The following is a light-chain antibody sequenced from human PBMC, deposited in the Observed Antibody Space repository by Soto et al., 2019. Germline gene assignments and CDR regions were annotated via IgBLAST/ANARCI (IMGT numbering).Light chain of an antibody. CDR2: RTD. V-gene: IGLV1-47*01. CDR1: SSTFANNY. Sequence: QSALTQPPSVSGTPGQRVSISCSGDSSTFANNYVHWYQQVPGAAPKLLMYRTDQRPSGVPERFSGSKSGTSASLTISGLRPEDEALYYCASWDDSLNGLYVFGTGTKLTVL. CDR3: ASWDDSLNGLYV. J-gene: IGLJ1*01.